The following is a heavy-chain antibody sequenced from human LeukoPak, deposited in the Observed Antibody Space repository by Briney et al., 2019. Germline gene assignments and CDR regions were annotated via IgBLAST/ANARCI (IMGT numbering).Heavy chain of an antibody. CDR2: NPYSGAT. Sequence: NPYSGATFYPQSFQGRVTITRDTSISTAYMELSSLTSDDTAVYYCARAYYYDTSGPHFDSWGQGTLVTVSS. J-gene: IGHJ4*02. D-gene: IGHD3-22*01. CDR3: ARAYYYDTSGPHFDS. V-gene: IGHV1-2*02.